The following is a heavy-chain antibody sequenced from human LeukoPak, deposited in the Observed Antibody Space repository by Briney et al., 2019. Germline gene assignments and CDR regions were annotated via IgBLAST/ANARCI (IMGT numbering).Heavy chain of an antibody. J-gene: IGHJ4*02. CDR1: GGSISSGDYY. CDR2: IYYSGST. V-gene: IGHV4-30-4*01. CDR3: ARGSTYYDILTGSPHPGFDY. Sequence: PSETLSLTCTVSGGSISSGDYYWSWLRQPPGKGLEWIGYIYYSGSTYYNPSLKSRVTISVDTSKNQFSLKLSSVTAADTAVYYCARGSTYYDILTGSPHPGFDYWGQGTLVTVSS. D-gene: IGHD3-9*01.